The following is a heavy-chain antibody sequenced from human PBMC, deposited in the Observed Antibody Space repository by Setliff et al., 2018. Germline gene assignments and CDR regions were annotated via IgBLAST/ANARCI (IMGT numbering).Heavy chain of an antibody. CDR1: GFDFKTHW. V-gene: IGHV3-7*01. CDR2: IKEDGSQR. J-gene: IGHJ4*02. CDR3: ARLEGFWSGYWDY. Sequence: GGSLRLSCAASGFDFKTHWMDWARQAPGKGLEWVANIKEDGSQRNYVDAVRGRFTVSRDNARNLLYLQMNSLRVDDTAVYYCARLEGFWSGYWDYWGQGTLVTVSS. D-gene: IGHD3-3*01.